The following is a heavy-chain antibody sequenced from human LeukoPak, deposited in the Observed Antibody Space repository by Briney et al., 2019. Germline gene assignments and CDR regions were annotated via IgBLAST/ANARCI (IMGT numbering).Heavy chain of an antibody. CDR2: LYSNGGST. CDR1: RFTFSSYV. V-gene: IGHV3-64*01. Sequence: GLSLRLSCAASRFTFSSYVMHWVRQAPGKGLEYVSALYSNGGSTDYAKSVKGRFTTSRDNSKNTLYLQMGSLRAEDMAVYYCARSLGMTGTTGGYFDYWGQGTLVTVSS. D-gene: IGHD1-7*01. J-gene: IGHJ4*02. CDR3: ARSLGMTGTTGGYFDY.